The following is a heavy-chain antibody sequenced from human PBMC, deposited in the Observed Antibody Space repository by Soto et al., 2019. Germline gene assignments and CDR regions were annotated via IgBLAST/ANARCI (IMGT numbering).Heavy chain of an antibody. D-gene: IGHD2-2*01. Sequence: SLRLSCAASGFTFSSYGMHWVRQAPGKGLEWVAVIWYDGSNKYYADSVKGRFTISRDNSKNTLYLQMNSLRAEDTAVYYCARDSDVTAAPDYWGQGTLVTSPQ. J-gene: IGHJ4*02. V-gene: IGHV3-33*01. CDR2: IWYDGSNK. CDR1: GFTFSSYG. CDR3: ARDSDVTAAPDY.